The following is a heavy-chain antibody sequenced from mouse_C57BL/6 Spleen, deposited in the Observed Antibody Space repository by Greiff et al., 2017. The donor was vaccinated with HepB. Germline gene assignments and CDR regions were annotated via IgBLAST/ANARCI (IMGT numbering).Heavy chain of an antibody. CDR1: GYTFTSYG. CDR3: ARSEDGGFAY. V-gene: IGHV1-81*01. J-gene: IGHJ3*01. Sequence: VQLQESGAELARPGASVKLSCKASGYTFTSYGISWVKQRTGQGLEWIGEIYPRSGNTYYNEKFKGKATLTADKSSSTAYMELRSLTSEDSAVYFCARSEDGGFAYWGQGTLVTVSA. CDR2: IYPRSGNT.